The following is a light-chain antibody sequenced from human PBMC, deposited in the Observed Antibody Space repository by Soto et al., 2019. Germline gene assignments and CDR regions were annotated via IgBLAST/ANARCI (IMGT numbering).Light chain of an antibody. J-gene: IGKJ4*01. CDR3: QQRRNWPLT. V-gene: IGKV3-11*01. CDR2: DAS. CDR1: QSVSSS. Sequence: EIVLTQSPATLSLSPGERATLSCRASQSVSSSLAWYQQKPGRAPRLLIYDASNRATGIPARFSGSGSGTDFTLTISSLEPEDFAVYYCQQRRNWPLTFGGGTKVEIK.